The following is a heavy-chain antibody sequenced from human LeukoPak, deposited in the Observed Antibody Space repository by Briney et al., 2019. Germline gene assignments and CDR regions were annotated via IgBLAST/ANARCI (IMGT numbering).Heavy chain of an antibody. D-gene: IGHD3-10*01. Sequence: SETLSLTCAVHGGSFSGYYWSWIRQPPGKGLEWIGEINHSGSTNYNPSLKSRVTISVDTSKNQFSLKLSSVTAADTAVYYCARAITMVRGVPRFDYWGQGTLVTVSS. V-gene: IGHV4-34*01. CDR3: ARAITMVRGVPRFDY. J-gene: IGHJ4*02. CDR1: GGSFSGYY. CDR2: INHSGST.